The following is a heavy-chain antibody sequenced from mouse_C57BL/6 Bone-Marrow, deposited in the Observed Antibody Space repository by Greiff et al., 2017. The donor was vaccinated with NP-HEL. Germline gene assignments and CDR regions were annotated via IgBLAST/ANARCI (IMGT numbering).Heavy chain of an antibody. J-gene: IGHJ1*03. V-gene: IGHV1-81*01. CDR2: IYPRSGNT. CDR1: GYTFTSYG. CDR3: AREGFTTVVATDWYFDV. D-gene: IGHD1-1*01. Sequence: VQLQQSGAELARPGASVKLSCKASGYTFTSYGISWVKQRTGQGLEWIGEIYPRSGNTYYNEKFKGKATLTADKSSSTAYMELRSLTSVDSAVYFCAREGFTTVVATDWYFDVWGTGTTVTVSS.